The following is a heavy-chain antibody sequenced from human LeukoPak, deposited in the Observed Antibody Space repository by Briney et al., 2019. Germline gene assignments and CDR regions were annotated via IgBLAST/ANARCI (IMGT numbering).Heavy chain of an antibody. CDR1: GGSFSGYY. CDR3: ARGRGGASGAFDY. CDR2: INHSGST. Sequence: SETLSLTCAVYGGSFSGYYWSWIRQPPGKGLEWIGEINHSGSTNYNPSLKSRVTISVDTSKNQFSLKLSSVTAADTAVYYCARGRGGASGAFDYWGQGTPVTVSS. D-gene: IGHD1-26*01. J-gene: IGHJ4*02. V-gene: IGHV4-34*01.